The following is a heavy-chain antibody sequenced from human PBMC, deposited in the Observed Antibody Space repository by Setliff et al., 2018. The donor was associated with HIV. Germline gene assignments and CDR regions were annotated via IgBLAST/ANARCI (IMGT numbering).Heavy chain of an antibody. J-gene: IGHJ4*02. CDR3: VRQGLTMNRGVPAPILYYFDY. D-gene: IGHD3-10*01. CDR1: GGSIISSSYY. CDR2: MYYRGTT. Sequence: PSETLSLTCTVSGGSIISSSYYWGWIRQPPGKGLEWIGTMYYRGTTYNNPSLMSRVTFSADTSKNQFSLNLNSVTATDTAVYYCVRQGLTMNRGVPAPILYYFDYWGQGILVTVSS. V-gene: IGHV4-39*01.